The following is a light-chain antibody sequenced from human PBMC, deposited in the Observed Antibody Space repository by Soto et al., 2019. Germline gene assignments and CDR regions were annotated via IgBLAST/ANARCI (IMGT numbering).Light chain of an antibody. Sequence: EVLLTQSPGTLSLSPGERATLSCRASQSFSSTYIAWYQQKPGQAPRLLIYAASSRATGIPDRFSGSASGTDITLTISRLEPEDFAVYYCQHYGRSSYTFGQGTKLEIK. V-gene: IGKV3-20*01. CDR1: QSFSSTY. CDR3: QHYGRSSYT. CDR2: AAS. J-gene: IGKJ2*01.